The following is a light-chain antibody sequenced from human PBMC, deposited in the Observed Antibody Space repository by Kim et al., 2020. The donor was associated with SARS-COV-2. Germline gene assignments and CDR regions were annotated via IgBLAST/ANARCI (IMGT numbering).Light chain of an antibody. Sequence: VGQTVRITCQGASLRSYYASWYQQKPGQAPVLVIYGKNNRPSGIPDRFSGSSSGNTASLTITGAQAEDEADYYCNSRDSSGNHLVFGGGTKLTVL. CDR3: NSRDSSGNHLV. CDR1: SLRSYY. CDR2: GKN. J-gene: IGLJ3*02. V-gene: IGLV3-19*01.